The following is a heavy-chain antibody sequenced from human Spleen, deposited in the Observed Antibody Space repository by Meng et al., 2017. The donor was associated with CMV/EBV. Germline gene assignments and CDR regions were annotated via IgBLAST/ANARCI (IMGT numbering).Heavy chain of an antibody. J-gene: IGHJ6*02. D-gene: IGHD2-2*01. V-gene: IGHV3-48*03. CDR3: ARGRSTSWVGLYYYGMDV. Sequence: GGSLRLSCAASGFTFSSYEMNWVRQAPGKGLEWVSYISSSGSTIYYADSVKGRFTISRDNAKNSLYLQMNSLRAEDTAVYYCARGRSTSWVGLYYYGMDVWGQGTLVTVSS. CDR2: ISSSGSTI. CDR1: GFTFSSYE.